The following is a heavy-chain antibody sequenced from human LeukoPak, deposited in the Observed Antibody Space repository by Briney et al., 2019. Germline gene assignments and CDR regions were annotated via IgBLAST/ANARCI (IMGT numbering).Heavy chain of an antibody. Sequence: ASVKVSCKASGYTFTSHDINWVRQAPGQGLEWMGWITPYNGNTKYAQKLQGRVTMTTDTFTSTAYMELRSLRYDDTAVYFCAREDGSSWYDYWGQGTLVTVSS. CDR2: ITPYNGNT. J-gene: IGHJ4*02. D-gene: IGHD6-13*01. V-gene: IGHV1-18*01. CDR1: GYTFTSHD. CDR3: AREDGSSWYDY.